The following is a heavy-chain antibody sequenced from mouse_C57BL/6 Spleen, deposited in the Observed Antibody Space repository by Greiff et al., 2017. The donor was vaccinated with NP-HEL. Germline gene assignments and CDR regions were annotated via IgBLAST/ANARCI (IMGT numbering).Heavy chain of an antibody. CDR2: ISDGGSYT. CDR1: GFTFSSYA. V-gene: IGHV5-4*01. D-gene: IGHD2-4*01. Sequence: EVQLVESGGGLVKPGGSLKLSCAASGFTFSSYAMSWVRQTPEKRLEWVATISDGGSYTYYPDNVKGRFTISRDNAKNNLYLQMSHLKSEDTAMYYCAREPYDYDVGYAMDYWGQGTSVTVSS. J-gene: IGHJ4*01. CDR3: AREPYDYDVGYAMDY.